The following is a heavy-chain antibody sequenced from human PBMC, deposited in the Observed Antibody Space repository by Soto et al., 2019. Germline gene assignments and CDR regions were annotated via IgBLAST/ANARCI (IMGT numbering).Heavy chain of an antibody. Sequence: EVQLLESGGGLVQPGGSLRLSCAASGFTFSSYAMSWVRQAPGKGLEWVSAISGSGGSTYYADSVKGRFTISGDNSKNTLYLQMNSLRAEDTAVYYCAKDGSYYYDSSGYWIDYWGQGTLVTVSS. CDR3: AKDGSYYYDSSGYWIDY. V-gene: IGHV3-23*01. D-gene: IGHD3-22*01. J-gene: IGHJ4*02. CDR1: GFTFSSYA. CDR2: ISGSGGST.